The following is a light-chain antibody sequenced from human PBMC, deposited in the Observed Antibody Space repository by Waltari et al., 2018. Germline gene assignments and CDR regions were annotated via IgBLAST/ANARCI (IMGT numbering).Light chain of an antibody. V-gene: IGLV3-1*01. CDR2: QDN. CDR3: QAWDSRTAV. J-gene: IGLJ2*01. CDR1: NLGNKY. Sequence: SYELSQSPSVSVSLGQTASITCAGDNLGNKYVSWYRQRPGQSPVLVIYQDNRRPSGITERFSGSNSGNTATLTISGTQAMDEADYYCQAWDSRTAVFGGGTKLTVL.